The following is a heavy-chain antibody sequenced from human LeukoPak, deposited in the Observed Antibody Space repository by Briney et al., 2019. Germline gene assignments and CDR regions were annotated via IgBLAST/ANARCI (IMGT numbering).Heavy chain of an antibody. CDR3: ARATMSYSTSEAFDI. V-gene: IGHV3-33*08. D-gene: IGHD6-13*01. Sequence: PGGSLRLSCAASGFTFSNYAMHWVRQAPGKGLEWVAVIWYDGSKKYYADSVKGRFTISRDNSKNTLYVQMNSLRAEDTAVYCARATMSYSTSEAFDIWGQGTMVTVSS. CDR2: IWYDGSKK. CDR1: GFTFSNYA. J-gene: IGHJ3*02.